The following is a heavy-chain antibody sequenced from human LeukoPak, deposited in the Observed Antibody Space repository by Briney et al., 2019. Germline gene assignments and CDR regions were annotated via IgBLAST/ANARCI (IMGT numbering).Heavy chain of an antibody. V-gene: IGHV4-39*01. CDR2: IYYSGST. D-gene: IGHD3-22*01. Sequence: SETLSLTCTVSGGSISSSSYYWGWIRQPPGKGLEWIGSIYYSGSTYYNPSLKSRVTISVDTSKNQFSLKLSSVTAADTAVYYCARPFYDSSGYHDAFDIWGQGTMVTVSS. CDR3: ARPFYDSSGYHDAFDI. J-gene: IGHJ3*02. CDR1: GGSISSSSYY.